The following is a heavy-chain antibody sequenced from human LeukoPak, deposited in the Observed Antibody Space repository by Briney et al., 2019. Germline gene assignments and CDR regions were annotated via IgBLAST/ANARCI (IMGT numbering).Heavy chain of an antibody. D-gene: IGHD2-15*01. CDR1: GYTFTSYG. Sequence: ASVKVSCKASGYTFTSYGISWVRQAPGQGLEWMGWISAYNGNTNYAQKLQGRVTMTTDTYTSTAYMELRSLRSDDTAVYYCARVGSGRVVAATSYYYYYGMDVWGKGTTVTVSS. J-gene: IGHJ6*04. V-gene: IGHV1-18*04. CDR2: ISAYNGNT. CDR3: ARVGSGRVVAATSYYYYYGMDV.